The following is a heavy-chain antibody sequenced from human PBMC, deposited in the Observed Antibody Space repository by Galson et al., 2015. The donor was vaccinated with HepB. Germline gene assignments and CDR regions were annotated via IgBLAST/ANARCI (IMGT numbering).Heavy chain of an antibody. CDR2: ISYDGSNK. CDR1: GFTFSSYA. Sequence: SLRLSCAASGFTFSSYAMHWVRQAPGKGLEWVAVISYDGSNKYYADSVKGRFTISRDNSKNTLYLQMNSLRAEDPAVYYFARDLSGWDFWIGYLFDYWGQGTLVTVSS. V-gene: IGHV3-30-3*01. CDR3: ARDLSGWDFWIGYLFDY. D-gene: IGHD3-3*01. J-gene: IGHJ4*02.